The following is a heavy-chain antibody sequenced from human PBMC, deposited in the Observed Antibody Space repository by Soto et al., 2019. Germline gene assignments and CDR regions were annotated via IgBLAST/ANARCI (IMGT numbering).Heavy chain of an antibody. CDR1: GFTFSSYA. CDR3: AKGYYDCWSGPEGFDP. V-gene: IGHV3-23*01. CDR2: ISGSGGST. Sequence: EVQLLESGGGLVQPGGSLRLSCAASGFTFSSYAMSWVRQAPGKWLEWVSAISGSGGSTYYADSVKGRFTISRDNSKNTRNRQMNSLRAEDTAVYYCAKGYYDCWSGPEGFDPWGQGTLVTDSS. D-gene: IGHD3-3*01. J-gene: IGHJ5*02.